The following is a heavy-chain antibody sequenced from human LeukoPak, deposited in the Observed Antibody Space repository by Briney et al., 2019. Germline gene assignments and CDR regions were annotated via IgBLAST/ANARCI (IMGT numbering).Heavy chain of an antibody. CDR1: GGSISSSGYY. D-gene: IGHD5-12*01. CDR2: TYYSRST. V-gene: IGHV4-31*03. J-gene: IGHJ4*02. Sequence: SETLSLTCTVAGGSISSSGYYWSWIRQHPGKGLEWIGYTYYSRSTYYNPSLKSRVTISVDTSKNQFSLKLSSVTAADTAVYYCARARIPSGYDSGPYYFDYWGQGTLVTVSS. CDR3: ARARIPSGYDSGPYYFDY.